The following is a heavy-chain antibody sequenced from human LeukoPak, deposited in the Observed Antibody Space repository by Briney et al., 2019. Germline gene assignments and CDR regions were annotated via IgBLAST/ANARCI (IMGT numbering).Heavy chain of an antibody. Sequence: SETLSLTCTVSGVSISSGGYYWSWIRQHPGKGLEWIGYIYDSGSTYYNPSLKSRVTISVDTSKNQFSLKLSSVTAADTAVYYCARTDGDYGYYFDYWGQGTLVTVSS. D-gene: IGHD4-17*01. J-gene: IGHJ4*02. CDR3: ARTDGDYGYYFDY. CDR1: GVSISSGGYY. CDR2: IYDSGST. V-gene: IGHV4-31*03.